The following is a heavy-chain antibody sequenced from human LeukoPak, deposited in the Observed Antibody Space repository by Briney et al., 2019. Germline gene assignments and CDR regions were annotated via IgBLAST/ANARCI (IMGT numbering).Heavy chain of an antibody. CDR2: ISSSSSYI. Sequence: GGSLRLSCAASGFTISSYSMNWVRQAPGKGLEWVSSISSSSSYIYYADSVKGRFTVSRDNAKNSLYLQMNSLRAEDTAVYYCARELTPRIAAFDYWGQGTLVTVSS. J-gene: IGHJ4*02. CDR1: GFTISSYS. CDR3: ARELTPRIAAFDY. D-gene: IGHD6-25*01. V-gene: IGHV3-21*01.